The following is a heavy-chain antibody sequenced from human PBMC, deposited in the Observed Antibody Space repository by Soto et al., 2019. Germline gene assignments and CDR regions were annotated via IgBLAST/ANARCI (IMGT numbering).Heavy chain of an antibody. CDR3: AREDSIIIPAVSDF. CDR2: ISKSDYT. Sequence: PRGSLSLSCTVSGFAFNNYGINWVRQAPGKGLEWVSSISKSDYTYYSDSVKGRFTISRDNAKNSVSLQMNTLRVEDTAVYYCAREDSIIIPAVSDFWGQGTLVTVSS. V-gene: IGHV3-21*01. D-gene: IGHD2-2*01. J-gene: IGHJ4*02. CDR1: GFAFNNYG.